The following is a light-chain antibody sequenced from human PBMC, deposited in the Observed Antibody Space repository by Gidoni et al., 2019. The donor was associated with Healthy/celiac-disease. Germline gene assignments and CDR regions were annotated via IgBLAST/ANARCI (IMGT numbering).Light chain of an antibody. V-gene: IGKV1-39*01. CDR2: AAS. CDR3: QQSYSTRWT. J-gene: IGKJ1*01. Sequence: DIQMTQSPSSLSASVGDRVTITCRASQSISSYLNWYQQKPGKAPKLLIYAASSLPSGVPSRFSGSGSGTDFTLTISILQPEDFATYFCQQSYSTRWTFGQGTKVEIK. CDR1: QSISSY.